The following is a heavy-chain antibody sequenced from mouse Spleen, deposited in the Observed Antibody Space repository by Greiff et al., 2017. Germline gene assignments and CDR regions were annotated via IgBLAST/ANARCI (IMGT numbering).Heavy chain of an antibody. Sequence: EVHLVESGGGLVQPGGSLKLSCAASGFTFSDYYMYWVRQTPEKRLEWVAYISNGGGSTYYPDTVKGRFTISRDNAKNTLYLQMSRLKSEDTAMYYCARPPAYYSNYWYFDVWGTGTTVTVSS. V-gene: IGHV5-12*01. D-gene: IGHD2-5*01. CDR3: ARPPAYYSNYWYFDV. J-gene: IGHJ1*03. CDR2: ISNGGGST. CDR1: GFTFSDYY.